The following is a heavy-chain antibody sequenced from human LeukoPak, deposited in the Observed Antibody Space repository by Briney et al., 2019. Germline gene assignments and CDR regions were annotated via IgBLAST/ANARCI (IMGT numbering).Heavy chain of an antibody. CDR1: GFTFSSYG. D-gene: IGHD2-21*02. J-gene: IGHJ6*02. CDR3: AKDLAYCGGDCYLRRWANYYYGMDV. Sequence: GGSLRLSCAASGFTFSSYGMHWVRQAPGKGLEWVAVISYDGSNKYYADSVKGRFTISRDNSKNTLYLQMNSLRAEDTAVYYCAKDLAYCGGDCYLRRWANYYYGMDVWGQGTTVTVSS. CDR2: ISYDGSNK. V-gene: IGHV3-30*18.